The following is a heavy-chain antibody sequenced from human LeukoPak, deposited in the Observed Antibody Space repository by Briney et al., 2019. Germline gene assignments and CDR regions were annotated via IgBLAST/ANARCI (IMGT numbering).Heavy chain of an antibody. Sequence: PGGSLRLSCAASGFTFSAYWMHWVREAPGKRLFWVSRVKYDGSTTTYAASLRGRFTISRGNAKNILYLQMNSLRVEDTAVYYCARDLNWLLFDYWGQGTLVTVSS. CDR3: ARDLNWLLFDY. CDR2: VKYDGSTT. J-gene: IGHJ4*02. V-gene: IGHV3-74*01. D-gene: IGHD3-9*01. CDR1: GFTFSAYW.